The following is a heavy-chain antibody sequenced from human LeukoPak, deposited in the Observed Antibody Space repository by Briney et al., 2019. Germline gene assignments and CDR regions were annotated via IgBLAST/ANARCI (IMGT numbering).Heavy chain of an antibody. D-gene: IGHD4-17*01. CDR3: SKKGQNEDYGKPD. CDR2: ISAGGDST. V-gene: IGHV3-23*01. J-gene: IGHJ4*02. Sequence: GSLRLSCEASGFTFSDYAMSWVRQAPGKGLEWVSLISAGGDSTDYADSAKGRFTISRDNSKKTLHLQMNSLRAEDTAVYYCSKKGQNEDYGKPDWGQGTLVTVSS. CDR1: GFTFSDYA.